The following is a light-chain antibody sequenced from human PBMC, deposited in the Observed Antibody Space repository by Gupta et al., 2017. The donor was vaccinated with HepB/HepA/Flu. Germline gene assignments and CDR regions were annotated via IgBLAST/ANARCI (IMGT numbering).Light chain of an antibody. CDR2: SNN. J-gene: IGLJ2*01. CDR3: AAWDHNLWGV. V-gene: IGLV1-47*01. CDR1: SSNIGTYR. Sequence: QSVLPQPPSASGSPGPRVTISCSGSSSNIGTYRVYWYRQVPGTAPKLLIYSNNQRPSGVPDRFSGSKSGTSASLAISGLRSEDEADYYCAAWDHNLWGVFGGGTKLTVL.